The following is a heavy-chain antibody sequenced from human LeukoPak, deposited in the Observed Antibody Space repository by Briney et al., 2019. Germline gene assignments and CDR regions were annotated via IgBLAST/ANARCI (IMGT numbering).Heavy chain of an antibody. D-gene: IGHD3-16*01. CDR2: ISPGSGNI. Sequence: GVTLRLSCATSRFSFNSLGMNWLRHPPGKGRVGVSYISPGSGNIHYAEYVKGRFTVSRDDGKNSLYLQMNTLRAEDTAVYYCARIDGPTVYTYYMDLWGKGTTVTVAS. V-gene: IGHV3-48*04. J-gene: IGHJ6*03. CDR1: RFSFNSLG. CDR3: ARIDGPTVYTYYMDL.